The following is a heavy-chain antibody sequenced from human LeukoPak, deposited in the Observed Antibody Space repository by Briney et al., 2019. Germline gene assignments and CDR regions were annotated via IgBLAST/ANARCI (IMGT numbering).Heavy chain of an antibody. CDR3: AREFSSGLIIDY. Sequence: GGSLRLSCAASGFTFSDFYMNWIRQAPGKGLEWVSYISGSSSYTNYADSVKGRFTISRDNSKKSLCLQMNSLRAEDTAVYYCAREFSSGLIIDYLGQGTLVTVSS. D-gene: IGHD6-19*01. V-gene: IGHV3-11*06. CDR1: GFTFSDFY. J-gene: IGHJ4*02. CDR2: ISGSSSYT.